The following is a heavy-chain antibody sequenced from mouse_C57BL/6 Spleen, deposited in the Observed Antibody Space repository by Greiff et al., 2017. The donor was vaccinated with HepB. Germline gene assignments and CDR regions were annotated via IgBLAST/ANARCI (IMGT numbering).Heavy chain of an antibody. D-gene: IGHD1-1*01. CDR1: GFTFSSYA. J-gene: IGHJ1*03. V-gene: IGHV5-9-1*02. CDR2: ISSGGDYI. CDR3: TRSYYYGISYWYFDV. Sequence: EVQLVESGEGLVKPGGSLKLSCAASGFTFSSYAMSWVRQTPEKRLEWVAYISSGGDYIYYADTVKGRFTISRDNARNTLYLQMSSLKSEDTAMYYCTRSYYYGISYWYFDVWGTGTTVTVSS.